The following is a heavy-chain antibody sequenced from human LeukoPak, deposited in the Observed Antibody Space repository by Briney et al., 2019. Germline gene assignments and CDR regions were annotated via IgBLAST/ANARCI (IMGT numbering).Heavy chain of an antibody. Sequence: PSETLSLTCTVSGGSISSYYWSWIRQPPGKGLEWIGYIYYSGSTNYNPSLKSRVTISVDTSKNQFSLKLSSVTAADTAVYYCARRPVYYYMDVWGKGTTVTISS. CDR1: GGSISSYY. V-gene: IGHV4-59*12. J-gene: IGHJ6*03. CDR3: ARRPVYYYMDV. D-gene: IGHD2-2*01. CDR2: IYYSGST.